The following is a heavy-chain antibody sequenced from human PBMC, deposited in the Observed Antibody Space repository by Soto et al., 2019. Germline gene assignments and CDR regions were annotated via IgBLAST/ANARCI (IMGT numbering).Heavy chain of an antibody. Sequence: VQLLESGGGLVQPGGSLRLSCAASGFTFSSYAMSWVRQAPGKGLEWVSAISGSGGSTYYADSVKGRFTISRDNSKNTLYLQMNSLRAEDTAVYYCAKDTDSQLRSVDAFDIWGQGTMVTVSS. CDR1: GFTFSSYA. J-gene: IGHJ3*02. D-gene: IGHD3-10*02. V-gene: IGHV3-23*01. CDR2: ISGSGGST. CDR3: AKDTDSQLRSVDAFDI.